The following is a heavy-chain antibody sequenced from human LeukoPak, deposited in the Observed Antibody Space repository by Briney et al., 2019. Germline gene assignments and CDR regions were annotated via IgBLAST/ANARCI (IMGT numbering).Heavy chain of an antibody. CDR3: AVSLTTGGYYGMDV. CDR2: FDPEDGET. CDR1: GDTLTELS. D-gene: IGHD1-1*01. Sequence: GASVNVSCKVSGDTLTELSLHCGRQTPGKGLEWMGRFDPEDGETIYARKFQGRVTMTEDTSTDTAYMELSSLRSEDTAVYFCAVSLTTGGYYGMDVWGQGTTVTVSS. J-gene: IGHJ6*02. V-gene: IGHV1-24*01.